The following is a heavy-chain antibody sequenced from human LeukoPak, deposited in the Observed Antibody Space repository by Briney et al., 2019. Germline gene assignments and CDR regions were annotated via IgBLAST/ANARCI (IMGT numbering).Heavy chain of an antibody. D-gene: IGHD3-22*01. V-gene: IGHV3-7*01. CDR3: ASSHDSSGND. CDR1: GFSFSSYW. CDR2: IKYDGSLK. Sequence: GGSLRLSCAASGFSFSSYWMAWVRQAPGKGLEWVANIKYDGSLKFYGGSVKGRFTISRDNTKNSLYLEMNSLRVDDTALYFCASSHDSSGNDWGQGTMVTVSS. J-gene: IGHJ4*02.